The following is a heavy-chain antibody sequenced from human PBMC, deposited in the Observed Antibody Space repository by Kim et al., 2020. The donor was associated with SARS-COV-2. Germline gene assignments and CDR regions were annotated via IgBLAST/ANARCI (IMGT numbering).Heavy chain of an antibody. CDR3: ARESPEGRSGESPGWVWGGDSSGPNYYGMDV. Sequence: SVKVSCKASGGTFSSYAISWVRQAPGQGLEWMGGIIPIFGTANYAQKFQGRVTITADESTSTAYMELSSLRSEDTAVYYCARESPEGRSGESPGWVWGGDSSGPNYYGMDVWGQGTTVTVSS. V-gene: IGHV1-69*13. J-gene: IGHJ6*02. CDR1: GGTFSSYA. CDR2: IIPIFGTA. D-gene: IGHD3-22*01.